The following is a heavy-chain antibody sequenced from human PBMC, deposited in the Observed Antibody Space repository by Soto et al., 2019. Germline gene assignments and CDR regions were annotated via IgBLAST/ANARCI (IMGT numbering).Heavy chain of an antibody. J-gene: IGHJ4*02. CDR2: IYYSGRT. V-gene: IGHV4-39*01. CDR3: ARQRTTVVTQAYFDH. Sequence: TLEPLSLTCMVSGESISSSSYYWGWIRQPPGKGLEWIGSIYYSGRTYYNPSFKSRVTISIDTSKNQFSLKLSSVTATDTAVYYCARQRTTVVTQAYFDHWGQGALVTVSS. CDR1: GESISSSSYY. D-gene: IGHD2-21*02.